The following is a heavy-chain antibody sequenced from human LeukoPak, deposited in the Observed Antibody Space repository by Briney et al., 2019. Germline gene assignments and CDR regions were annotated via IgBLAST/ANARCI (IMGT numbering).Heavy chain of an antibody. CDR3: AVDQGRPAGDAFDY. CDR2: IVLGSGNT. D-gene: IGHD2-2*01. CDR1: GFTFTSSA. Sequence: SVKVSCKVSGFTFTSSAAQWVRQARGQRLEWIGWIVLGSGNTNYAQKFQERLTITRDMSTTTAYMELSSLTSEDTAVYFCAVDQGRPAGDAFDYWGQGTLVTVSS. V-gene: IGHV1-58*01. J-gene: IGHJ4*02.